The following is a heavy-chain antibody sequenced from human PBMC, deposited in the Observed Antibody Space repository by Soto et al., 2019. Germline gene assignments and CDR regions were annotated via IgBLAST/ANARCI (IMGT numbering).Heavy chain of an antibody. Sequence: SETLSLTCAVYGGSFSGYYWSWVRQPPGKGLEWMGDIYYSGSTNYNPSLKSRVTISVDTSKNQFSLKLSSVTAADTAVYYCARVNYYDSSGYYDAFDIWAQGTMVTVS. CDR3: ARVNYYDSSGYYDAFDI. V-gene: IGHV4-59*01. CDR1: GGSFSGYY. J-gene: IGHJ3*02. D-gene: IGHD3-22*01. CDR2: IYYSGST.